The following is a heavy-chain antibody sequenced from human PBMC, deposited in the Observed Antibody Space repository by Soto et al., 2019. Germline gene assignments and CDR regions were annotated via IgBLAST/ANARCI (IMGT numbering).Heavy chain of an antibody. CDR2: IKRNSDGGRT. CDR3: TTGSVEGV. J-gene: IGHJ6*02. D-gene: IGHD2-15*01. V-gene: IGHV3-15*07. Sequence: DVQLVESGGGLVKPGGSLRLSCAASGFTFYNSWMNWVRQAPGKGLEWVGRIKRNSDGGRTDYAAPVKGRFTISRDDSENTLYLQMNSLKTEDTVVYYCTTGSVEGVWGQGTTVSVSS. CDR1: GFTFYNSW.